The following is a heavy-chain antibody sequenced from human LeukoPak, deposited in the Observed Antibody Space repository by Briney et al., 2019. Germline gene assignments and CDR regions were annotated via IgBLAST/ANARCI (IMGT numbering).Heavy chain of an antibody. D-gene: IGHD3-9*01. CDR2: FDPEDGET. CDR3: AGSLRYFDWLLF. CDR1: GYTLTELS. J-gene: IGHJ4*02. Sequence: GASVKVSCKVSGYTLTELSMHWVRQAPGKGLEWMGGFDPEDGETIYAQKFQGRVTMTRDTSTSTVYMELSSLRSEDTAVYYCAGSLRYFDWLLFWGQGTLVTVSS. V-gene: IGHV1-24*01.